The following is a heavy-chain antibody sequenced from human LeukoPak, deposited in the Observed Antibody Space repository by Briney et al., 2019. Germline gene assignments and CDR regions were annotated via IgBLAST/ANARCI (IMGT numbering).Heavy chain of an antibody. CDR2: ISHDGSNK. CDR3: AKNWNYPDY. V-gene: IGHV3-30*18. D-gene: IGHD1-1*01. CDR1: GFTFSSYG. J-gene: IGHJ4*02. Sequence: GGSLRLSCAASGFTFSSYGMHWVRQAPGKGLEWVAVISHDGSNKYYADSVKGRFTISRDNSKNTLYLQMNSLRAEDTAVYYCAKNWNYPDYWGQGTLVTVSS.